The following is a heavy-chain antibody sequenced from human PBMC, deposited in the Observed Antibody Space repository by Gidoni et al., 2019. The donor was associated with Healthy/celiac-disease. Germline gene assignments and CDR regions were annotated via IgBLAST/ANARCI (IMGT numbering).Heavy chain of an antibody. CDR2: MKSKTDGGTT. CDR3: TTGRRAADAFDI. J-gene: IGHJ3*02. Sequence: EVQLVESGGGLVKPGGSLRLSCAASGFTFSNAWMSWVRQAPGKGLEWDGRMKSKTDGGTTYYAAPVKGKFTISRDDAKNKLYLKMNSVKTEDTAVYYCTTGRRAADAFDIWGQGTMVTVSS. V-gene: IGHV3-15*01. CDR1: GFTFSNAW.